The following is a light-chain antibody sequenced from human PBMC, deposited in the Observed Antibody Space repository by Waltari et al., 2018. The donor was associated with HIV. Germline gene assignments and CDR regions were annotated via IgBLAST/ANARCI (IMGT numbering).Light chain of an antibody. CDR3: ATWDDSLSALWV. V-gene: IGLV1-47*01. Sequence: QSVLTQPPSASGTPGQRVTISCSGNSSNIGSNYVYWYQQLPVTTPRLLIFRNNQSPSVVPARFSGSKSGTSASLAISGLRSEDEADYFCATWDDSLSALWVFGGGTKLTVL. CDR1: SSNIGSNY. J-gene: IGLJ3*02. CDR2: RNN.